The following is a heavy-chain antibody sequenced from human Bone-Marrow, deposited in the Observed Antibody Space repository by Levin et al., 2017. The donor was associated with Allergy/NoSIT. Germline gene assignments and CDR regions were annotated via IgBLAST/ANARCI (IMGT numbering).Heavy chain of an antibody. J-gene: IGHJ4*02. Sequence: ASETLSLTCTVSGSSFSGYYWTWLRQPPGKGLEWIGYIYDTGSTNYNPSLKSRVTISLDTSKNQFSLKLSSVTAADTAIYYCVRLAPLWCGEFLWGQGTLVSVSS. CDR2: IYDTGST. D-gene: IGHD3-10*01. CDR1: GSSFSGYY. V-gene: IGHV4-59*01. CDR3: VRLAPLWCGEFL.